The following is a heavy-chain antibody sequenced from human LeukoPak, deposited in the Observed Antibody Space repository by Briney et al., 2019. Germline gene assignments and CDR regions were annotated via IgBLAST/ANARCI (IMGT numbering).Heavy chain of an antibody. D-gene: IGHD3-22*01. J-gene: IGHJ4*02. CDR2: INPSGGST. CDR1: GYTFTRYY. V-gene: IGHV1-46*01. CDR3: AKDSIYYDSSGLDY. Sequence: ASVKVSCKASGYTFTRYYMHWVRQAPGQGLEWMGIINPSGGSTNYAQKFQSRVTMTRDTSANTVYMELSSLRSEDTAVYYCAKDSIYYDSSGLDYWGQGTLVTVSS.